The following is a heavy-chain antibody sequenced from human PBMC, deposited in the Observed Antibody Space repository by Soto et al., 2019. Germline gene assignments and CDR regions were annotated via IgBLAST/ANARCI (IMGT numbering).Heavy chain of an antibody. CDR2: INAGYGNT. J-gene: IGHJ4*02. D-gene: IGHD7-27*01. CDR1: GYTFSSYA. Sequence: ASVKVSCKASGYTFSSYAMHWVRQAPGQRLEWMGWINAGYGNTKSSQKFQDRVTTSRDTSASTAYMELTSLRSEDTAVYYCARDTGDGTFDFWGQGTLVTVSS. V-gene: IGHV1-3*01. CDR3: ARDTGDGTFDF.